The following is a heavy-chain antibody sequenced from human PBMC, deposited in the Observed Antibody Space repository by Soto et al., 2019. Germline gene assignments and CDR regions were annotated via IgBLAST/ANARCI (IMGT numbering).Heavy chain of an antibody. D-gene: IGHD7-27*01. J-gene: IGHJ3*02. Sequence: ASVKVSCKASGYTFTGYYMHWVRQAPGQGLEWMGWINPNSGGTNYAQKFQGWVTMTRDTSISTAYMELSRLRSDDTAVYYCARTNTKLGIRAFDIWGQGTMVTVSS. V-gene: IGHV1-2*04. CDR2: INPNSGGT. CDR3: ARTNTKLGIRAFDI. CDR1: GYTFTGYY.